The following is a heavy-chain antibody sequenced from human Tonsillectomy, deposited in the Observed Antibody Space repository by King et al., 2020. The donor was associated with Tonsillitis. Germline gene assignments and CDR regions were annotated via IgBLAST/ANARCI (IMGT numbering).Heavy chain of an antibody. CDR2: ISSSSSYI. V-gene: IGHV3-21*01. CDR3: ARYKSAYYTFDAFDF. J-gene: IGHJ3*01. Sequence: VQLVESGGGLVKPGGSLRLSCAASGFTFSTYSMNWVRQAPGKGLEWVSSISSSSSYIYYADSVKGRFTISGDNAKNSLYLPMNSLRAEDTAVYYCARYKSAYYTFDAFDFWGQGTMVTVSS. D-gene: IGHD3-3*01. CDR1: GFTFSTYS.